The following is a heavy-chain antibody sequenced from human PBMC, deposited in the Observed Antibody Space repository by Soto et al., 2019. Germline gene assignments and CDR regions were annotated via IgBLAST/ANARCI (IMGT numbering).Heavy chain of an antibody. CDR1: GGSISSYY. Sequence: PSDTLSLTCTGSGGSISSYYWSWIRQFPGKGLEWIGYISYSESTDYNPSLKSRVTISADTSKNHSSLNLNSLTAADTAVYYCVGNGYYSLDVWGQGTTVTVSS. CDR3: VGNGYYSLDV. J-gene: IGHJ6*02. V-gene: IGHV4-59*06. CDR2: ISYSEST. D-gene: IGHD1-26*01.